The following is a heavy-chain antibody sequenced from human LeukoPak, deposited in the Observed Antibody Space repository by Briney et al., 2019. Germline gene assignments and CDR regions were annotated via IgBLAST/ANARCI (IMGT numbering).Heavy chain of an antibody. CDR3: ARARYSLSVDY. CDR2: INHSGST. CDR1: GGSFSGYY. V-gene: IGHV4-34*01. D-gene: IGHD4-11*01. J-gene: IGHJ4*02. Sequence: PSETLSLTCAVYGGSFSGYYWSWIRQPPGKGLEWIGEINHSGSTNYNPSLKSRVTISVDTSKNQFSLKLSSVTAADTAVYYCARARYSLSVDYWGQGTLVTVSS.